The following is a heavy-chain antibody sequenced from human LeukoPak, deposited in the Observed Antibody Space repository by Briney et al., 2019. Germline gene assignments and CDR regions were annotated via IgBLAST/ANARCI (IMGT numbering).Heavy chain of an antibody. CDR2: ISYDGSNK. V-gene: IGHV3-30*18. Sequence: GGSLRLSCAASGFTFSSYGMHWVRQAPGKGLEWVAVISYDGSNKYYADSVKGRSTISRDNSKNTLYLQMNSLRAEDTAVYYCAKEGTVGYDILTGYPQVSLDYWGQGTLVTVSS. CDR3: AKEGTVGYDILTGYPQVSLDY. CDR1: GFTFSSYG. J-gene: IGHJ4*02. D-gene: IGHD3-9*01.